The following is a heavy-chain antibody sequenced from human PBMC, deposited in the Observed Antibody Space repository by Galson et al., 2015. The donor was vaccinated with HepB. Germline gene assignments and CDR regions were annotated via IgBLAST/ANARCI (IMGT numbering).Heavy chain of an antibody. CDR2: ISYDGSDK. V-gene: IGHV3-30*18. Sequence: SLRLSCAASGFTFSSYGMHWVRQAPGKGLEWVAVISYDGSDKYYADSVKGRFTISRDNSKNTLYLQMNSLRAEDTAVYYCAKPFRFDLTVCAFDIWGQGTMVTVSS. J-gene: IGHJ3*02. CDR3: AKPFRFDLTVCAFDI. D-gene: IGHD3-10*01. CDR1: GFTFSSYG.